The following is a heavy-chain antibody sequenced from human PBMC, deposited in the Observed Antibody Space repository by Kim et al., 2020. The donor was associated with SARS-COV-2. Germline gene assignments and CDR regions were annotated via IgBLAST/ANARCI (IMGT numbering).Heavy chain of an antibody. CDR1: GFTFSSYA. CDR2: ISYDGSNK. Sequence: GGSLRLSCAASGFTFSSYAMHWVRQAPGKGLEWVAVISYDGSNKYYADSVKGRFTISRDNSKNTLYLQMNSLRAEDTAVYYCARGGGALYYYGSGYYFDYWGQGTLVTVSS. J-gene: IGHJ4*02. V-gene: IGHV3-30*04. D-gene: IGHD3-10*01. CDR3: ARGGGALYYYGSGYYFDY.